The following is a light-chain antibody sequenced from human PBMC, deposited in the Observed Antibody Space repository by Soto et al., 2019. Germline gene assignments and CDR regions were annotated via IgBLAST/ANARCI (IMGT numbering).Light chain of an antibody. J-gene: IGKJ3*01. V-gene: IGKV1-39*01. CDR1: QSVSTF. CDR2: TAS. Sequence: DIQMTQSPSSLSASIGDRVIITCRTSQSVSTFLNWYRHTLGEAPRLLIYTASTLHGGVPSRFSGSGSGTEFTLTISSLQPEDFATYYCQESYSSPFTIGPGTRVDV. CDR3: QESYSSPFT.